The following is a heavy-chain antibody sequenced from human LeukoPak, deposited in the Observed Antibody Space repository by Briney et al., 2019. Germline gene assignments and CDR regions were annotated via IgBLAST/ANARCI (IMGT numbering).Heavy chain of an antibody. V-gene: IGHV3-66*01. D-gene: IGHD3-22*01. CDR2: IYSGGST. J-gene: IGHJ4*02. CDR3: VHYYDSSGYYYDPYYFDY. Sequence: GGSLRLSCAASEFSVGSNYMTWVRQAPGKGLEWVSLIYSGGSTYYADSVKGRFTISRDNSKNTLYLQMNSLRAEDTAVYYCVHYYDSSGYYYDPYYFDYWGQGTLVTVSS. CDR1: EFSVGSNY.